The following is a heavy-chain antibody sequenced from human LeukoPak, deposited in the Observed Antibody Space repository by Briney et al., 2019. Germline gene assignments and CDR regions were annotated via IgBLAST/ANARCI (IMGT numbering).Heavy chain of an antibody. V-gene: IGHV1-69*05. J-gene: IGHJ3*02. CDR3: AYTLTGYYIFDAFDI. CDR2: IIPIFGTA. Sequence: SVKVSCKASGGTFSSYAISWVRQAPGQGLEWMGRIIPIFGTANYAQKFQGRVTITTDESTSTAYMELSSLRSEDTAVYYCAYTLTGYYIFDAFDIWGQGTMVTVSS. D-gene: IGHD3-9*01. CDR1: GGTFSSYA.